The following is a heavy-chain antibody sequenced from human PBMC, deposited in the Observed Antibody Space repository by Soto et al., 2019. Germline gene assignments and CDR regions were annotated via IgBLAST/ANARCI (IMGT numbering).Heavy chain of an antibody. V-gene: IGHV3-7*01. J-gene: IGHJ4*02. CDR3: TRVQTRITGTAFDC. D-gene: IGHD1-20*01. Sequence: EVQLVESGGGLVQPGGSLRLSCATSGFTFSSYWMSWVRQAPGKGLEWVANIKQDGSEKYYVDSVKGRFTISRDNAQYSLYLQMNSLGAEDTAVYYCTRVQTRITGTAFDCWGQGTLVTVSS. CDR1: GFTFSSYW. CDR2: IKQDGSEK.